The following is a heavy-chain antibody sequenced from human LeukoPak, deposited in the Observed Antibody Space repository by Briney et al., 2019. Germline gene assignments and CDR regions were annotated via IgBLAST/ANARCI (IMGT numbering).Heavy chain of an antibody. Sequence: GGSLRLSCAASGFSFSGHWMNWVRQPPGKGLEWVANIKPDGSEKYYVDSVKGRFTISRDDAKRSLDLQMDSLRAEDTAIYYCAYRNTLDHWGQGTLDTVST. CDR3: AYRNTLDH. D-gene: IGHD1-26*01. J-gene: IGHJ4*02. V-gene: IGHV3-7*02. CDR2: IKPDGSEK. CDR1: GFSFSGHW.